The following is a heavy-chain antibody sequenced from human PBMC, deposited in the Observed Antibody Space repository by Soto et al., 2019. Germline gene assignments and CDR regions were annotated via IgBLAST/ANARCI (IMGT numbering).Heavy chain of an antibody. Sequence: GGSLRLSCAASGFTFSSYGMHWVRQAPGKGLEWVAVISYDGSNKYYADSVKGRFTISRDNAKNSLYLQMNSLRAEDTAVYYCARVDALSAQDDYWGQGTLVTVSS. CDR1: GFTFSSYG. CDR2: ISYDGSNK. V-gene: IGHV3-30*03. CDR3: ARVDALSAQDDY. J-gene: IGHJ4*02. D-gene: IGHD2-2*01.